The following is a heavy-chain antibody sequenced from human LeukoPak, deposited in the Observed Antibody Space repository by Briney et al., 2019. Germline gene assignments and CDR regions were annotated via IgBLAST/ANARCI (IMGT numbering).Heavy chain of an antibody. D-gene: IGHD6-19*01. J-gene: IGHJ2*01. V-gene: IGHV3-23*01. CDR1: GFTFTYA. CDR2: ISCRAGAT. CDR3: AKVPDHSVGWYDWYFDL. Sequence: GGSLRLSCXXSGFTFTYAMTWVRPAPGKGLEWVSAISCRAGATYYADSVKGRFTVSRDNSKNTLYLQMTSLSADDTAVYFCAKVPDHSVGWYDWYFDLWGRGTLVVVSS.